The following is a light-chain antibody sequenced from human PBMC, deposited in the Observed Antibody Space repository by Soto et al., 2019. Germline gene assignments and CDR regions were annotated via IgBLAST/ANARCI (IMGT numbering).Light chain of an antibody. CDR1: QSVSSY. Sequence: EIVLTQSPATLSLSPGERATLSCRASQSVSSYLAWYQQKPGQAPRLLIYDASNRATGIPARFSGSGSGTYFTLTITSLEPADFAVYSCQQRSNWPPYTFGQGTKLEIK. J-gene: IGKJ2*01. CDR2: DAS. CDR3: QQRSNWPPYT. V-gene: IGKV3-11*01.